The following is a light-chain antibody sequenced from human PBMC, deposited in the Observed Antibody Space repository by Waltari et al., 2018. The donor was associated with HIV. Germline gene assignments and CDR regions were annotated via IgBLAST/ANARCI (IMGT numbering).Light chain of an antibody. CDR3: LLYYSGARV. Sequence: QAVVTQEPSLPVSPGGTITLTCGASTGAVTSGHYPYWFQQKPGQAPRTVIYDTTNTHSWTPALTLSGAQPEDEADYYCLLYYSGARVFGGGTKLTVL. V-gene: IGLV7-46*01. CDR1: TGAVTSGHY. J-gene: IGLJ3*02. CDR2: DTT.